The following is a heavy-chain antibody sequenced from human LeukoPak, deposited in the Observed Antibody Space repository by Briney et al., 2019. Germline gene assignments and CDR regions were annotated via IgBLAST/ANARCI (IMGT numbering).Heavy chain of an antibody. D-gene: IGHD5-18*01. J-gene: IGHJ3*02. Sequence: PSETLSLTCTVSGGSISSYYWSWIRQPPGKGLEWIGYIYYSGSTNYNPSLKSRVTISVDTSKNQFSLKLSSVTAADTAVYYCARVGYSYGSPVAFDIWGQGTMVTVSS. V-gene: IGHV4-59*01. CDR1: GGSISSYY. CDR3: ARVGYSYGSPVAFDI. CDR2: IYYSGST.